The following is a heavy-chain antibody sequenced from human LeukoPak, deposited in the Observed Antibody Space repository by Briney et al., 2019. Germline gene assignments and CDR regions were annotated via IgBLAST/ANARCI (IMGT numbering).Heavy chain of an antibody. CDR1: GFTFSSYA. CDR3: ARDLSSSSFDYFDY. Sequence: GGSLRLSCAASGFTFSSYAMHWVRQAPGKGLEWVAVISYDGSNKYYAGSVKGRFTISRDNSKNTLYLQMNSLRAEDTAVYYCARDLSSSSFDYFDYWGQGTLVTVSS. V-gene: IGHV3-30-3*01. CDR2: ISYDGSNK. D-gene: IGHD6-6*01. J-gene: IGHJ4*02.